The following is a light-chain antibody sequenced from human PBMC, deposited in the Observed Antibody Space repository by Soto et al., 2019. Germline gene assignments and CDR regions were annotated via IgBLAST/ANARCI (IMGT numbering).Light chain of an antibody. V-gene: IGKV1-5*01. CDR1: QSISSW. CDR2: DAS. Sequence: DIQMTQSPSTLSASVGDRVTITCRASQSISSWLPWYQQKPGKAPKLLIYDASSLESGVPSRFSGSGSGTESTLTISSLQPDDFATYYCQQYNSYQYTFGQGTKLEIK. J-gene: IGKJ2*01. CDR3: QQYNSYQYT.